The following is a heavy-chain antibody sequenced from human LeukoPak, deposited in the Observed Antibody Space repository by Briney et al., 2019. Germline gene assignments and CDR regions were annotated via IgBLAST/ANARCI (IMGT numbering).Heavy chain of an antibody. CDR2: INPSSGAT. D-gene: IGHD2-21*01. V-gene: IGHV1-2*02. J-gene: IGHJ4*02. Sequence: PWASVKVSCKASGNTFTDYYMHWVRQAPGQGLEWMGWINPSSGATNYAQKFQGRVTMTSDTSISTAYLELSRLRSDDTAFYYCARGSKPGYTYGGGYWGQGTLVTVSS. CDR3: ARGSKPGYTYGGGY. CDR1: GNTFTDYY.